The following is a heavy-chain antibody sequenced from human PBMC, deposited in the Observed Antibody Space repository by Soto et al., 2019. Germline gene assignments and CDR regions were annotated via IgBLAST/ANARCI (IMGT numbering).Heavy chain of an antibody. D-gene: IGHD6-13*01. CDR1: GGSISSYY. J-gene: IGHJ6*02. V-gene: IGHV4-59*01. CDR2: IYYSGST. CDR3: ARVGRGRSWYDYYYGMDV. Sequence: QVQLQESGPGLVKPSETLSLTCTVSGGSISSYYWSWIRQPPGKGLEWIGYIYYSGSTNYNPSLRSRVTISVDTSKKQFSLKLSSLTAADTAVYYCARVGRGRSWYDYYYGMDVWGQVTTVTFSS.